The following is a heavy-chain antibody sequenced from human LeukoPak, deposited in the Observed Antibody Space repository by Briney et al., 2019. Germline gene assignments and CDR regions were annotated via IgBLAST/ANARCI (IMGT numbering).Heavy chain of an antibody. D-gene: IGHD3-9*01. J-gene: IGHJ4*02. CDR1: GYTFTGYY. Sequence: SVKVSCKASGYTFTGYYMHWVRQAPGQGLEWMGGIIPIFGTANYAQNFQGRLTIAADESRRTAYMELGSLRSEDTAVYYCASGGGVLRYFDWLNYWGQGTLVTVSS. V-gene: IGHV1-69*13. CDR2: IIPIFGTA. CDR3: ASGGGVLRYFDWLNY.